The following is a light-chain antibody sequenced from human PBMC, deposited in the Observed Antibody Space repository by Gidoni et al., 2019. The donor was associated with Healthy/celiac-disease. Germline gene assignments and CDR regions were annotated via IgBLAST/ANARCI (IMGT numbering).Light chain of an antibody. Sequence: EIGLTQSPGTLSLSPGERATLSCRASQSVSSSYLAWYQQQPGQAPRLLIYGASSRATGIPDRFSGSGSGTDFTLTISSLEPEDFAVYSCQQYGSSPGLTFGGGTKVEIK. CDR3: QQYGSSPGLT. CDR2: GAS. CDR1: QSVSSSY. J-gene: IGKJ4*01. V-gene: IGKV3-20*01.